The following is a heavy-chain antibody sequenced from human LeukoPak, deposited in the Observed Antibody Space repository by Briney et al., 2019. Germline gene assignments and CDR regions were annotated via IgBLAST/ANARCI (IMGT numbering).Heavy chain of an antibody. J-gene: IGHJ6*03. Sequence: GASLKISCKGSGYSFTSYWIGWVRQMPGKGLEWMGIIYPGDSDTRYSPSFQGQVTISADKSISTAYLQWSSLKASDTAMYYCARQGSDSGGYYYVGSEDSYYYMDVWGKGTTVTISS. V-gene: IGHV5-51*01. D-gene: IGHD3-22*01. CDR2: IYPGDSDT. CDR1: GYSFTSYW. CDR3: ARQGSDSGGYYYVGSEDSYYYMDV.